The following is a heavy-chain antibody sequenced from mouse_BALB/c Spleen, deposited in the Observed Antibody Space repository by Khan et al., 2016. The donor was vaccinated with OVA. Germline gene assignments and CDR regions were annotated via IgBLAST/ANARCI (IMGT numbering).Heavy chain of an antibody. Sequence: QVQLKESGAELVRPGTSVKLSCKTSGYIFTSYWIHWVKQRSGQGLEWIASIYPGTDNTYYNENFKDKATLTADKSSSTVNLQLSSLKSEDSAVFFCAREEALYYFDYWGQGTTLTVSS. CDR3: AREEALYYFDY. D-gene: IGHD3-2*02. V-gene: IGHV1-76*01. CDR2: IYPGTDNT. CDR1: GYIFTSYW. J-gene: IGHJ2*01.